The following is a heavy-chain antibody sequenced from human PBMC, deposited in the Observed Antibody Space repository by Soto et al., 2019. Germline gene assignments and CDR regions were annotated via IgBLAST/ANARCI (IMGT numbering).Heavy chain of an antibody. Sequence: QVQLVQSGAEVKKPGSSVKVSCKASGGTFSSYAISWVRQAPGQGLEWMGGIIPIFGTPNYAEKFQGRVTITADKSTSTAYMELSRLRSEDTAVYYCAKDRNSGYDLRLNWFDPWGQGTLVTVSS. V-gene: IGHV1-69*06. CDR1: GGTFSSYA. CDR3: AKDRNSGYDLRLNWFDP. D-gene: IGHD5-12*01. CDR2: IIPIFGTP. J-gene: IGHJ5*02.